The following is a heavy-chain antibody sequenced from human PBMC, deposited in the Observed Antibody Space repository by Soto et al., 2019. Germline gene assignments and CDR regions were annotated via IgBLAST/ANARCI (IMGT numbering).Heavy chain of an antibody. J-gene: IGHJ4*02. V-gene: IGHV3-23*01. CDR1: GFTFSSYA. D-gene: IGHD4-4*01. Sequence: GGSLRLSCAAAGFTFSSYAMSWVRQAPGKGLEWVSTISGSGSSTYYADSVKGRFTISRDNSKNTLYLQMNSLRAEDTAIYYCSNRDNSNYGGFFDYWGQGTVVTVSS. CDR3: SNRDNSNYGGFFDY. CDR2: ISGSGSST.